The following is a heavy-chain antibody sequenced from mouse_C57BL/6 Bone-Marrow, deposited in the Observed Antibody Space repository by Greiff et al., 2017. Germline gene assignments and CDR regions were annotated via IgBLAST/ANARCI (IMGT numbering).Heavy chain of an antibody. Sequence: EVQLVESGGGLVQPGGSMKLSCAASGFTFSDAWMDWVRQSPEKGLVWVAEIRNKANNHATYYAESVKGRFTISRDDSKSSVYLQMNSLRAEDTGIYYCTRFYDYDGGDYAMDYWGQGTSVTVSS. V-gene: IGHV6-6*01. J-gene: IGHJ4*01. D-gene: IGHD2-4*01. CDR2: IRNKANNHAT. CDR3: TRFYDYDGGDYAMDY. CDR1: GFTFSDAW.